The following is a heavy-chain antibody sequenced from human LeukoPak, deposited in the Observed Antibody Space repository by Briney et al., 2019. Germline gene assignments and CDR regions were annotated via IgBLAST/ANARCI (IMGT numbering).Heavy chain of an antibody. CDR2: INRSGST. V-gene: IGHV4-34*01. Sequence: SETLSLTCAVYGGSFSGYYWSWIRQPPGKGLEWIGEINRSGSTNYNPSLKSRVTISVDTSKNQFSLKLSSVTAADTAVYYCAFSSGGYQKGLDYWGQGTLVTVSS. J-gene: IGHJ4*02. D-gene: IGHD6-19*01. CDR1: GGSFSGYY. CDR3: AFSSGGYQKGLDY.